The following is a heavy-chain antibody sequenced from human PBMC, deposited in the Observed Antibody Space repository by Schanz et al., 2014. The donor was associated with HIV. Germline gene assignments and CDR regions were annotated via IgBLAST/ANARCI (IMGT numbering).Heavy chain of an antibody. D-gene: IGHD2-21*02. CDR1: GYIFSNYG. Sequence: QVQLVQSGAEVKKPGASVKVSCKASGYIFSNYGISWVRQAPGQGLEWMGWISTYNGNTNYAQKFKGRVTMTRDTSTSTVYMHLSSLRSDDTAVYFCARDFNIGDQYYFDHWGQGTLVTVSS. CDR2: ISTYNGNT. V-gene: IGHV1-18*01. CDR3: ARDFNIGDQYYFDH. J-gene: IGHJ4*02.